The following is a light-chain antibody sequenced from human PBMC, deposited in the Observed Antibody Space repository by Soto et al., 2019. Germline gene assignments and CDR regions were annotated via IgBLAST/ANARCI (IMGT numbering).Light chain of an antibody. Sequence: EIVLTQSPGTLSLSPGERATLSCRASQSVSSNSLAWYQQKPGQAPRLLIYGASSRATGIPDRFSGSGSGTDFTLTISRLEPEDFAVYYCQQYGSSPWTFGQGTKVESK. J-gene: IGKJ1*01. CDR2: GAS. CDR1: QSVSSNS. V-gene: IGKV3-20*01. CDR3: QQYGSSPWT.